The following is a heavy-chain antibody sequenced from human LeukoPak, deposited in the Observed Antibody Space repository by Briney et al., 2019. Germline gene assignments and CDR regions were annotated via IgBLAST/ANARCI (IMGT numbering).Heavy chain of an antibody. CDR3: AKEWYVGSPPDY. Sequence: GSLRLSCGVSGFIFSDYGMHWVRQAPGKGLEWVASIRFDGSNNYYADSVKGRFTISRDNSRNTLYLQMTSLRPEDTALYYCAKEWYVGSPPDYWGQGTLVTVSS. CDR1: GFIFSDYG. CDR2: IRFDGSNN. J-gene: IGHJ4*02. V-gene: IGHV3-30*02. D-gene: IGHD3-10*01.